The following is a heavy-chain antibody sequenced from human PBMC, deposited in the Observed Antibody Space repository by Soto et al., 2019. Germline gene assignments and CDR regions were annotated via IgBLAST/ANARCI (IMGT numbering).Heavy chain of an antibody. CDR3: ASLAYCGGDCYYDAFDI. D-gene: IGHD2-21*02. Sequence: GESLKISCMGSGYSFTSYWIGWVRQMPGKGLEWMGIIYPGDSDTRYSPSFQGQVTISADKSISTAYLQWSSLKASDTAMYYCASLAYCGGDCYYDAFDIWGQGTMVT. CDR2: IYPGDSDT. J-gene: IGHJ3*02. V-gene: IGHV5-51*01. CDR1: GYSFTSYW.